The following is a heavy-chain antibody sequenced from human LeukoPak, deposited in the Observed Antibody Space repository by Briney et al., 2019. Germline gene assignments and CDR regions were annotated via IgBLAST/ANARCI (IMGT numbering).Heavy chain of an antibody. V-gene: IGHV4-59*12. Sequence: SETLSLTCTVSGGSISGKYWSWIRQTPGKGLEWVGYIYYSGTTKYNPSLKSRVTMSVDTSKNQFSLKLSSVTAADTAVYYCARVSSSWYQDWYFDLWGRGTLVTVSS. CDR1: GGSISGKY. CDR2: IYYSGTT. J-gene: IGHJ2*01. D-gene: IGHD6-13*01. CDR3: ARVSSSWYQDWYFDL.